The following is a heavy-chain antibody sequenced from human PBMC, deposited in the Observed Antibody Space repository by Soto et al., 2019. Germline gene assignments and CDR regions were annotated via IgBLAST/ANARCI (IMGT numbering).Heavy chain of an antibody. CDR2: IYWDDDK. J-gene: IGHJ4*02. CDR1: GFSLSTSGVG. Sequence: QITLKESGPTLVKPTQTLTLTCTFSGFSLSTSGVGVGWIRQPPGKALEWLAVIYWDDDKRYSPSLKSRLTITKDTSKNQVVLTMTNLDPVDTARYYCAHSLITFGGSYYFDYWGQGTLVTVSS. D-gene: IGHD3-16*01. V-gene: IGHV2-5*02. CDR3: AHSLITFGGSYYFDY.